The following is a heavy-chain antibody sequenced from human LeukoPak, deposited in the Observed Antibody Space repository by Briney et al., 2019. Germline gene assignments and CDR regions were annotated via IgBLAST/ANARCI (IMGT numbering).Heavy chain of an antibody. D-gene: IGHD1-26*01. CDR3: ARLAAISGSDYPDD. CDR1: GGSISSYY. CDR2: IYYSGST. V-gene: IGHV4-59*01. J-gene: IGHJ4*02. Sequence: PSETLSLTCTVSGGSISSYYWSWIRQPPGKGLEWIGYIYYSGSTNYNPSLKSRVTISVDTSKNQFSLKLSSVTAADTAVYYCARLAAISGSDYPDDWGQGTLVTVSS.